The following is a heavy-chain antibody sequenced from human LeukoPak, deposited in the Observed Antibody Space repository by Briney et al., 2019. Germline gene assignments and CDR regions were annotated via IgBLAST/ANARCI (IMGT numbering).Heavy chain of an antibody. J-gene: IGHJ4*02. Sequence: PGGSLRLSCAASGFTFGSYGLHWVRQAPGKGLEWVAFIRYDESNKYYADSVKGRFTISRDNSKSTLYLQMNSLRAEDTALYYCSRSRPKFKDFDYWGQGTLVTVSS. CDR1: GFTFGSYG. CDR2: IRYDESNK. CDR3: SRSRPKFKDFDY. V-gene: IGHV3-30*02.